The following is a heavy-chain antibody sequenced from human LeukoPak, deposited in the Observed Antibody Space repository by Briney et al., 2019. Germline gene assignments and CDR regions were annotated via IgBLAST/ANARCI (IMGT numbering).Heavy chain of an antibody. V-gene: IGHV3-7*01. CDR3: ARPGQRDAFDI. CDR2: IKEDGSEK. CDR1: GFTFSSYA. J-gene: IGHJ3*02. D-gene: IGHD1-1*01. Sequence: GGSLRLSCAASGFTFSSYAMHWVRQAPGKGLEWVANIKEDGSEKHYVDSAKGRFTISRDNAKNSLYLQMNSLRAEDTAVYYCARPGQRDAFDIWGQGTMVTVSS.